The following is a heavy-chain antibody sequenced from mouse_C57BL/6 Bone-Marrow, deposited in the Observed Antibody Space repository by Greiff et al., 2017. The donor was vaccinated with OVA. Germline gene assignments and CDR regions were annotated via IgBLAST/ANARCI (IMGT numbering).Heavy chain of an antibody. CDR1: GFNIKDDY. Sequence: DVKLQESGAELVRPGASVKLSCTASGFNIKDDYMHWVKQRPEQGLEWIGWIDPENGDTEYASKFQGKATITADTSSNTAYLQLSSLTSEDTAVYYCTTRTGNGYWGQGTTLTVSS. CDR2: IDPENGDT. D-gene: IGHD4-1*01. J-gene: IGHJ2*01. CDR3: TTRTGNGY. V-gene: IGHV14-4*01.